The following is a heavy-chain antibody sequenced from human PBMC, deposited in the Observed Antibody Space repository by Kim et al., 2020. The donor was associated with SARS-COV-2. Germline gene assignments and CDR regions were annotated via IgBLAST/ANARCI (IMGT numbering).Heavy chain of an antibody. CDR1: GFTFSDYY. V-gene: IGHV3-11*01. Sequence: GGSLRLSCAASGFTFSDYYMSWIRQAPGKGLEWVSYISSSGSTIYYADSVKGRFTISRDNAKNSLYLQMNSLRAEDTAVYYCARVRDYGDYERYYYYYYYMDVWGKGTTVTVSS. J-gene: IGHJ6*03. CDR2: ISSSGSTI. CDR3: ARVRDYGDYERYYYYYYYMDV. D-gene: IGHD4-17*01.